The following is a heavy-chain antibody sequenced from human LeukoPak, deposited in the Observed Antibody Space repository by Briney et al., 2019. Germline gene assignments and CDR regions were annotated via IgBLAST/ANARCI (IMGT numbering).Heavy chain of an antibody. J-gene: IGHJ4*02. CDR2: IASETYGGTA. V-gene: IGHV3-49*04. Sequence: GGSLRLSRTASGFTLGGYSFTRGRQAPGEGGEWVGFIASETYGGTAEYAASVKGRFTISRDDSKSIAYLQMNSLKTEDTAVYYCTRDQTPYYWGQGTLVTVSS. CDR3: TRDQTPYY. CDR1: GFTLGGYS.